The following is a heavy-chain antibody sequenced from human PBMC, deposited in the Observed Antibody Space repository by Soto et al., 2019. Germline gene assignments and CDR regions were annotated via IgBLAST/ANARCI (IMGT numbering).Heavy chain of an antibody. CDR1: GFTVTNAW. Sequence: EVQLVESGGGLVKPGGSLRLSCAASGFTVTNAWMSWVRQAPGKGLEWVGRIKGKTEGGTTGYAAPVRGRFTMSRDDSRNTLYLQMNSLKTEDTAVYYCTTVPSGWRAPGGWGQGTLVTVSS. CDR3: TTVPSGWRAPGG. CDR2: IKGKTEGGTT. D-gene: IGHD3-3*01. J-gene: IGHJ4*02. V-gene: IGHV3-15*01.